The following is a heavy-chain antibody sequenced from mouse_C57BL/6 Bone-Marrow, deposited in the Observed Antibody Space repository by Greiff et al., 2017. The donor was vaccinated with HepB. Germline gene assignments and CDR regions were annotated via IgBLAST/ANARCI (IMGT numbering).Heavy chain of an antibody. CDR2: IYPGSGST. CDR1: GYTFTSYW. Sequence: QVQLQQPGAELVKPGASVKMSCKASGYTFTSYWLTWVKQRPGQGLEWIGDIYPGSGSTNYNEKFKSKATLTVDTSSSTAYMQLSSLTSEDSAVYYCARGGSNYELRDYWGQGTTLTVSS. J-gene: IGHJ2*01. CDR3: ARGGSNYELRDY. D-gene: IGHD2-5*01. V-gene: IGHV1-55*01.